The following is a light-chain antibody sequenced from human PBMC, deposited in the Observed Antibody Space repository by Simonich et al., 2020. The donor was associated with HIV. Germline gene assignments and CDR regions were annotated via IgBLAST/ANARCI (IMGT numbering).Light chain of an antibody. Sequence: VVMTQSPLSLPVTLGQPASISCRSSQSLVYSDGNTYLNWFQQRRGQSPRRLIYKVSNRDSGVPDRISGSGSGTDFTLKSSRVEAEEVGVYYCMQGTHWSKTFGQGTKVEIK. CDR2: KVS. CDR1: QSLVYSDGNTY. J-gene: IGKJ1*01. V-gene: IGKV2-30*01. CDR3: MQGTHWSKT.